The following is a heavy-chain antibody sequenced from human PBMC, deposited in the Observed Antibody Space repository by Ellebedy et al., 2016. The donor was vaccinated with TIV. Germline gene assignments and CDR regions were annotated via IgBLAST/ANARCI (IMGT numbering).Heavy chain of an antibody. CDR3: ATPPLRNFDLFDVPPAEYFQH. Sequence: SVKVSCXASGGPFSSYAITWVRQAPGQTLEWMGRIIPLLGTPNYAQKFQDRVTITADRSTSTACMEMRSLRSDDTAVYYCATPPLRNFDLFDVPPAEYFQHWGQGTLVTVSS. CDR1: GGPFSSYA. D-gene: IGHD3-9*01. J-gene: IGHJ1*01. CDR2: IIPLLGTP. V-gene: IGHV1-69*04.